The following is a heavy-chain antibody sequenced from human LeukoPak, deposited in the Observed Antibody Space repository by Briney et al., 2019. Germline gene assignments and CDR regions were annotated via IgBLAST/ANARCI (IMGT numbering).Heavy chain of an antibody. CDR3: ARGGYSDTTGYYGYYY. D-gene: IGHD3-22*01. V-gene: IGHV4-34*01. CDR2: INHSGST. Sequence: SETLSLTCAVYGGSFSGYYWSWIRQPPGKGLEWIGEINHSGSTNYNPSLKSRVTISVDTSKNQFSLKLSSVTAADTAVYYCARGGYSDTTGYYGYYYWGQGILVTVSS. CDR1: GGSFSGYY. J-gene: IGHJ4*02.